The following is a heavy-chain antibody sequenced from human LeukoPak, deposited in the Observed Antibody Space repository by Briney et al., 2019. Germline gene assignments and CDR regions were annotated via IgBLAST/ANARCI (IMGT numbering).Heavy chain of an antibody. Sequence: PGGSLRLSCAASGFTFSSYSMNWVRQAPGKGLEWVGRLKSKTDGGTTDYAAPVKGRFTILRDDSKNTLYLQMNSLTTEDTAVYYCTTGVGAFWNSSDYWGQGTLVTVSS. CDR2: LKSKTDGGTT. CDR1: GFTFSSYS. V-gene: IGHV3-15*01. J-gene: IGHJ4*02. CDR3: TTGVGAFWNSSDY. D-gene: IGHD1-26*01.